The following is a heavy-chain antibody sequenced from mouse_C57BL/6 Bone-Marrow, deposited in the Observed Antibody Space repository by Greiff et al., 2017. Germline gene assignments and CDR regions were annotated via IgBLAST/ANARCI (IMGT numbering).Heavy chain of an antibody. CDR1: GFTFSDYG. Sequence: EVKLVESGGGLVQPGGSLKLSCAASGFTFSDYGMAWVRQAPRKGPEWVACISNLAYSIYYADTVTGRVTIARENAKNTLYLEMSSLRSEDTAVYYCARQNDGYYGWYFDDWGPGTTVTVSS. V-gene: IGHV5-15*01. J-gene: IGHJ1*01. CDR2: ISNLAYSI. D-gene: IGHD2-3*01. CDR3: ARQNDGYYGWYFDD.